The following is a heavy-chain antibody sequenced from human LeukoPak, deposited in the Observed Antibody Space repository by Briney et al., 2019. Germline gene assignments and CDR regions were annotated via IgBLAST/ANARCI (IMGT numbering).Heavy chain of an antibody. J-gene: IGHJ3*02. CDR3: AKLGGEHRGPFVI. CDR1: GSTFTSYA. Sequence: AGSLRPSCVVSGSTFTSYAMSWVRQAPGKGLEWDSATSGSVGSTYYADFVKGRLTISRGNSKNTPFRQMNFLITETPAISFRAKLGGEHRGPFVIWGEGTMVTVSS. CDR2: TSGSVGST. V-gene: IGHV3-23*01. D-gene: IGHD4-17*01.